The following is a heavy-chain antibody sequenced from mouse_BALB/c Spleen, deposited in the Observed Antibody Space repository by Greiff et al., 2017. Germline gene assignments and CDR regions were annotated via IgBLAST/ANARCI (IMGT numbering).Heavy chain of an antibody. J-gene: IGHJ4*01. CDR2: ISSGGSYT. V-gene: IGHV5-6*01. D-gene: IGHD2-2*01. CDR1: GFTFSSYG. Sequence: EVQRVESGGDLVKPGGSLKLSCAASGFTFSSYGMSWVRQTPDKRLEWVATISSGGSYTYYPDSVKGRFTISRDNAKNTLYLQMSSLKSEDTAMYYCARQSYGYDDYAMHYWGQGTSVTVSS. CDR3: ARQSYGYDDYAMHY.